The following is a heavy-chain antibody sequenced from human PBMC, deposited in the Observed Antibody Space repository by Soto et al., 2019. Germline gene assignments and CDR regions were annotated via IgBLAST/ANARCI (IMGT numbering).Heavy chain of an antibody. Sequence: QVQLVQSGAEVKKPGASVKVSCKASGYTFTSYAMHWVRQAPGKMLEWMGWINAGNGNTKYSQKLQGRVTITRDTSASTAYMELSSLRSEDTAVYYCASGLVLYGYWGQGTLVTVSS. J-gene: IGHJ4*02. CDR2: INAGNGNT. CDR3: ASGLVLYGY. V-gene: IGHV1-3*01. D-gene: IGHD2-8*01. CDR1: GYTFTSYA.